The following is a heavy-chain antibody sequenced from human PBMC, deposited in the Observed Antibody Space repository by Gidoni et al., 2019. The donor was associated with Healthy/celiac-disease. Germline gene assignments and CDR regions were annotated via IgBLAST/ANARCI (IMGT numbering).Heavy chain of an antibody. Sequence: QVQLVESGGGVVQPGRSLRPSCAASGFTFSSYGMHWGRQAPGKGLEWVAVIWYDGSNKYYADSVKGRFTISRDNSKNTLYLQMNSLRAEDTAVYYCARDWFPLRYLRYYYGMDVWGQGTTVTVSS. CDR3: ARDWFPLRYLRYYYGMDV. J-gene: IGHJ6*02. D-gene: IGHD3-9*01. V-gene: IGHV3-33*01. CDR2: IWYDGSNK. CDR1: GFTFSSYG.